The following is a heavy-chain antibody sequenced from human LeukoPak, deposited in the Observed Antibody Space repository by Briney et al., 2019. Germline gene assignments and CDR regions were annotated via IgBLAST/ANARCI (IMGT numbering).Heavy chain of an antibody. V-gene: IGHV4-34*01. Sequence: SETLSLTCAVYGGSFSGYYWSWIRQPPGKGLEWIGEINHSGSTNYNPSLKSRVTISVDTSKNQFSLKLSSVTAADTAVYYCARLVRHWSPGIAVAVRIYYYYYMDVWGKGTTVTISS. CDR3: ARLVRHWSPGIAVAVRIYYYYYMDV. CDR1: GGSFSGYY. D-gene: IGHD6-19*01. J-gene: IGHJ6*03. CDR2: INHSGST.